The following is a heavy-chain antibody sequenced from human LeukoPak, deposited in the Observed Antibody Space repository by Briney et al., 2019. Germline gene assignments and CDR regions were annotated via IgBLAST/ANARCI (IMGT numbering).Heavy chain of an antibody. Sequence: SETLSLTCTVSGGSISSYYWSWIRQPPGKGLEWIGYIYYSGSTNYNPSLKSRVTISVDTSKTQFSLKLSSVTDADTAVYYCARAPIGRDAFDIWGQGTMVTVSS. J-gene: IGHJ3*02. V-gene: IGHV4-59*01. CDR1: GGSISSYY. D-gene: IGHD3-10*01. CDR3: ARAPIGRDAFDI. CDR2: IYYSGST.